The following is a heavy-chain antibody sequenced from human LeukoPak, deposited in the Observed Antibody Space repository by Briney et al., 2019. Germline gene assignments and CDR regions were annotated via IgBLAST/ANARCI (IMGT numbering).Heavy chain of an antibody. J-gene: IGHJ6*03. D-gene: IGHD3-22*01. CDR1: GGSISSYY. CDR3: ARGRYYYDSRGGYYYYYMDV. CDR2: IYTSGST. Sequence: PSETLSLTCTVSGGSISSYYWSWIRQPAGMGLEWIGRIYTSGSTNYNPSLKSRVTMSVDTSKNQFSLKLSSVTAADTAVYYCARGRYYYDSRGGYYYYYMDVWGKGTTVTVSS. V-gene: IGHV4-4*07.